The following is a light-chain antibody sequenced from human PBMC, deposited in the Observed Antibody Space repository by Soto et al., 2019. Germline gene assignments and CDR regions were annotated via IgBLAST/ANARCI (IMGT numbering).Light chain of an antibody. Sequence: QSALTQPASVSGSPGQSITIYCTGTSXDIGGYNYVPWFRQHPGKAPKLMIYEVTNRPSGVSNRFSGSKSGNTASLTISGLQAEDEADYYCTSYTSTSSTLVFGGGTKVTVL. J-gene: IGLJ3*02. V-gene: IGLV2-14*01. CDR1: SXDIGGYNY. CDR2: EVT. CDR3: TSYTSTSSTLV.